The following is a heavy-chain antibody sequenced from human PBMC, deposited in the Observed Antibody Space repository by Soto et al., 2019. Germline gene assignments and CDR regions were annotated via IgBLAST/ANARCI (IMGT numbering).Heavy chain of an antibody. V-gene: IGHV1-69*06. CDR3: ASPTREWLPPARDYYYGMDV. Sequence: QVQLVQSGAEVKKPGSSVKVSCKASGGTLSSYAISWVRQAPGQGLEWMGGIIPIFGTANYAQKFQGRVTITADKSTSTAYMELSSLRSEDTAVYYCASPTREWLPPARDYYYGMDVWGQGTTVTVSS. D-gene: IGHD3-3*01. CDR2: IIPIFGTA. CDR1: GGTLSSYA. J-gene: IGHJ6*02.